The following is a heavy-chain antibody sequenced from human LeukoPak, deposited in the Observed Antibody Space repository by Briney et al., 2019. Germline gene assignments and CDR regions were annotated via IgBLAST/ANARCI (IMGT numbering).Heavy chain of an antibody. CDR2: IYHSGST. J-gene: IGHJ4*02. CDR1: GYSISSGYY. V-gene: IGHV4-38-2*02. D-gene: IGHD3-22*01. CDR3: ARGKNQYYYDSSGKYYFDY. Sequence: PSETLSLTCTVSGYSISSGYYWGWIRQPPGKGLEWIGSIYHSGSTYYNPSLKSRVTISVDTSKNQFSLKLSSVTAADTAVYYCARGKNQYYYDSSGKYYFDYWGQGTLVTVSS.